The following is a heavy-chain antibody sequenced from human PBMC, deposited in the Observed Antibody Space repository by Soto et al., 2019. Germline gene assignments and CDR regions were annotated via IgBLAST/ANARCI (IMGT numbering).Heavy chain of an antibody. J-gene: IGHJ5*02. V-gene: IGHV4-30-2*01. Sequence: KPSETLSLTCAVSGGSISSGGYSWSWIRQPPGKGLEWIGYIYHSGSTYYNPSLKSRVTISVDRSKNQFSLKLSSVTAADTAVYYCARSERGSKVDPWGQGTLVTVSS. CDR3: ARSERGSKVDP. CDR2: IYHSGST. D-gene: IGHD2-15*01. CDR1: GGSISSGGYS.